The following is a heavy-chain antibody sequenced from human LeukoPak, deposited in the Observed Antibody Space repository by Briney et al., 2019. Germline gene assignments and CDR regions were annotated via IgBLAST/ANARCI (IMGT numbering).Heavy chain of an antibody. V-gene: IGHV4-38-2*02. J-gene: IGHJ4*02. CDR1: GYSISSGYY. Sequence: PSETLSLTCTVSGYSISSGYYWGWIRQPPVKGLEWIGSIYHSGSTYYNPSLKSRVTISVDTSKNQFSLKLSSVTAADTAVYYCAREGEYSSSWYGIDYWGQGTLVTVSS. CDR3: AREGEYSSSWYGIDY. CDR2: IYHSGST. D-gene: IGHD6-13*01.